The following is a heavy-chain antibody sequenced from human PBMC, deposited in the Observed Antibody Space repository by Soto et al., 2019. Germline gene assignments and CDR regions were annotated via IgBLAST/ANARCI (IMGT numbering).Heavy chain of an antibody. CDR1: GGTFSKYA. J-gene: IGHJ6*02. Sequence: QVQLVQSGAELKKPGSSVKVSCKASGGTFSKYAISWVRQAPGQGLEWLGGIIPMFGTPNYAQKFQGRVTISADESTTTAYLELSSLRSADTAVYFCARPLRDSNFYLGLAVWGQGNTVTVSS. CDR2: IIPMFGTP. CDR3: ARPLRDSNFYLGLAV. V-gene: IGHV1-69*01. D-gene: IGHD3-22*01.